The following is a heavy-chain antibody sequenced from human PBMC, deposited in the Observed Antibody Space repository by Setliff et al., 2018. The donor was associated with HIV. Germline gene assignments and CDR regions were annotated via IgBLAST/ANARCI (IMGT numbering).Heavy chain of an antibody. D-gene: IGHD1-26*01. CDR3: ARGQDLGATWTGYYYYYMDV. J-gene: IGHJ6*03. Sequence: PSETLSLTCTVSGGSIVRYYWTWIRQPPGKGLEWIGETNPSGSTKYNPSLKSRVTISVDRSKNQFSLKLTSVTAADTAVYYCARGQDLGATWTGYYYYYMDVWGKGTTVTVSS. V-gene: IGHV4-34*01. CDR2: TNPSGST. CDR1: GGSIVRYY.